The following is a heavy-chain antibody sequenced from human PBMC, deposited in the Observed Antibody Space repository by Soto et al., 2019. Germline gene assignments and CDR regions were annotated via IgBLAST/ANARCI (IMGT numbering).Heavy chain of an antibody. CDR3: ARHDCCSSTSCYYYYMDV. Sequence: QVQLVESGGGLVKPGGSLRLSCAASGFTFSDYYMSWIRQAPGKGLEWVSYISSSGSTIYYADTVKGRFTISRDNGKISVYLATSSLRAEDTAVYYCARHDCCSSTSCYYYYMDVWGKGTTVTVSS. CDR2: ISSSGSTI. D-gene: IGHD2-2*01. CDR1: GFTFSDYY. J-gene: IGHJ6*03. V-gene: IGHV3-11*01.